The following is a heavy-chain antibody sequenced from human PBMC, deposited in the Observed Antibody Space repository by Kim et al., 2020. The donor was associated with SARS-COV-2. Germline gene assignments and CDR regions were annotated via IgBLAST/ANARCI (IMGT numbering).Heavy chain of an antibody. D-gene: IGHD6-19*01. CDR3: ARSPGYSSGWDFDY. J-gene: IGHJ4*02. V-gene: IGHV5-51*01. Sequence: SPSFQGQVTISADKSISTAYLQWSSLKASDTAMYHCARSPGYSSGWDFDYWGQGTLVTVSS.